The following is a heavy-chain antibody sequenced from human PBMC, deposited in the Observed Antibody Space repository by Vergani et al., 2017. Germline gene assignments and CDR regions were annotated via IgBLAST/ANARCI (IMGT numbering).Heavy chain of an antibody. V-gene: IGHV3-21*01. Sequence: EVQLVESGGGLVKPGGSLRLSCAASGFTFSSYSMNWVRQAPGKGLEWVSSISSSSSYRYYADSVKGRFTISRDNAKNSLYLQMNSLRAEDTAVYYCAREWGSGWRETTDYFDYGGQGTLVTVSS. CDR1: GFTFSSYS. CDR3: AREWGSGWRETTDYFDY. J-gene: IGHJ4*02. D-gene: IGHD6-19*01. CDR2: ISSSSSYR.